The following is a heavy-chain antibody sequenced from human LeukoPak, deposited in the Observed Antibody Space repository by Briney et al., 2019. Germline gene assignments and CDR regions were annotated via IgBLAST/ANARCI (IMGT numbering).Heavy chain of an antibody. V-gene: IGHV3-23*01. D-gene: IGHD1-26*01. CDR2: ISGSGAST. CDR3: AEDVGKWESLHFFDY. Sequence: GGSLRLSCLTSGFTFSTNAMSWVRQAPGKGLEWISGISGSGASTYYADSVTGRFTISRDNSRNTLYLQMNSLRGDDTAVYYCAEDVGKWESLHFFDYWGQGTLVTVSS. J-gene: IGHJ4*02. CDR1: GFTFSTNA.